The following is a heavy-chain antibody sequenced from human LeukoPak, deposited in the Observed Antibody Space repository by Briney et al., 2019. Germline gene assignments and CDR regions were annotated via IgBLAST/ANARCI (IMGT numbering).Heavy chain of an antibody. CDR1: GGTFSSYA. V-gene: IGHV1-46*01. D-gene: IGHD2-2*01. Sequence: ASVKVSCKASGGTFSSYAISWVRQAPGQGLEWMGIINPSGGSTSYAQKFQGRVTTTRDTSTSTVYMELSSLRSEDTAVYYCARGVVVVPAYYYYYGMDVWGQGTTVTVSS. J-gene: IGHJ6*02. CDR2: INPSGGST. CDR3: ARGVVVVPAYYYYYGMDV.